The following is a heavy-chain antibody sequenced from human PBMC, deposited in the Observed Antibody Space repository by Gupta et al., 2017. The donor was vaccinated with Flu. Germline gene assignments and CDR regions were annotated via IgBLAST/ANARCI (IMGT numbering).Heavy chain of an antibody. J-gene: IGHJ4*02. D-gene: IGHD5-12*01. Sequence: QVQLVQSGAEVKKPGASVKVSCKASGYTFTSYAMHWVRQAPGQRLEWMGWINAGNGNTKYSQKFQGRVTITRDTSASTAYMELSSLRSEDTAVYYCARGAMATISPSDYWGQGTLVPVSS. V-gene: IGHV1-3*01. CDR3: ARGAMATISPSDY. CDR1: GYTFTSYA. CDR2: INAGNGNT.